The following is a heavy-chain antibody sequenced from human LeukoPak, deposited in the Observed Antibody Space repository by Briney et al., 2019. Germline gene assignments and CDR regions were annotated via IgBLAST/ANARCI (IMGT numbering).Heavy chain of an antibody. CDR3: AKGGCSGGSCYPGDYYGMDV. CDR2: ISGSGGST. Sequence: PGGSLRLSCAASGFTFSSYAMSWVRQAPGKGLEWVSAISGSGGSTYYADSVKGRFTISRDNSKNTLYLQMNSLRAEDTAVYYCAKGGCSGGSCYPGDYYGMDVWGQGTMVTVSS. CDR1: GFTFSSYA. J-gene: IGHJ6*02. D-gene: IGHD2-15*01. V-gene: IGHV3-23*01.